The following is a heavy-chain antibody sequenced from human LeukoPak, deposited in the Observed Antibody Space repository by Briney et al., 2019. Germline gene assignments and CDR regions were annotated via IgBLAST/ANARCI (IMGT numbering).Heavy chain of an antibody. D-gene: IGHD3-16*02. J-gene: IGHJ4*02. CDR3: ARESNDYVWGSYRYTPMIDY. Sequence: SETLSLTCAVYGGSFSGYYWSWIRQPPGKGLEWIGEINHSGSTNYNPSLKSRVTMSVDTSKNQFSLKLSSVTAADTAVYYCARESNDYVWGSYRYTPMIDYWGQGTLVTVSS. CDR2: INHSGST. V-gene: IGHV4-34*01. CDR1: GGSFSGYY.